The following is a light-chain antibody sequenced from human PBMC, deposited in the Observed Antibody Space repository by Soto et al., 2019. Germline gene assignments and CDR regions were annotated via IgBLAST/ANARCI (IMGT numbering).Light chain of an antibody. CDR2: AAS. V-gene: IGKV1-39*01. CDR3: QHSYHIPCT. Sequence: DIQMTQSPSSLSASVGDRVTITCRASQTITNSLNWYQQKPGKTPKLLIYAASTLQSGVPSRFSGSGSGRDFTLTISSLQPEDFATYYCQHSYHIPCTFVQGTKLEIK. J-gene: IGKJ2*02. CDR1: QTITNS.